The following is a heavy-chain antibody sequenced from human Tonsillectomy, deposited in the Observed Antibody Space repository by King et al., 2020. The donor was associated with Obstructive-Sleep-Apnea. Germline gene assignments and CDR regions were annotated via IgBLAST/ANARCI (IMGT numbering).Heavy chain of an antibody. V-gene: IGHV3-9*01. CDR3: AIIGDTAMAS. CDR1: GFTFHDYA. CDR2: IGWNSGSI. D-gene: IGHD5-18*01. J-gene: IGHJ4*02. Sequence: VQLVESGGGLVQPGRSLRLSCAASGFTFHDYAMHWVRQVPGKGLEWVSGIGWNSGSIGYADSVKGRFTISRDNPKNSLYLQMNSLRAEDTALNYCAIIGDTAMASWGQGTLVTVSS.